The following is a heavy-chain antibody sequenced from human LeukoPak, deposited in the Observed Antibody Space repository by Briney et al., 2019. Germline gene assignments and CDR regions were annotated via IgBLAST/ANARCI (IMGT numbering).Heavy chain of an antibody. Sequence: SETLSLTCAVYGGSFSGYYWSWIRRPPGKGLEWIGEINHSGSTNYNPSLKSRVTISVDTSKNQFSLKLSSVTAADTAVYYCARISGPYGSGSYYPRPYGMDVWGKGTTVTVSS. CDR2: INHSGST. V-gene: IGHV4-34*01. J-gene: IGHJ6*04. CDR3: ARISGPYGSGSYYPRPYGMDV. CDR1: GGSFSGYY. D-gene: IGHD3-10*01.